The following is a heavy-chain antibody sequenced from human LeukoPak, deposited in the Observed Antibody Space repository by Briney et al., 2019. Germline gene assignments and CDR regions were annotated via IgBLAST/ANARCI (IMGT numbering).Heavy chain of an antibody. CDR3: ARDSRGWFDY. J-gene: IGHJ4*02. CDR1: GYTFTSYG. V-gene: IGHV1-69*13. D-gene: IGHD3-10*01. Sequence: ASVKVSCKASGYTFTSYGISWVRQAPGQGLEWMGGIIPIFGTANYAQKFQGRVTITADESTSTAYMELSSLRSEDTAVYYCARDSRGWFDYWGQGTLVTVSS. CDR2: IIPIFGTA.